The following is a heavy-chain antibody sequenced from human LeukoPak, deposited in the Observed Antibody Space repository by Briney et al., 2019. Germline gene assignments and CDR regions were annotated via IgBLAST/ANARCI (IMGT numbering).Heavy chain of an antibody. D-gene: IGHD2-2*01. Sequence: GGSLRLSCAASGFTFSDYYMSWIRQAPGKGLEWVSYISSSDTTIYYADSVEGRFTISRDNAQNSLYLQMNTLRADDTAVYYCARADCSSTSCYELDYWGQGTLVTVSS. V-gene: IGHV3-11*04. J-gene: IGHJ4*02. CDR1: GFTFSDYY. CDR2: ISSSDTTI. CDR3: ARADCSSTSCYELDY.